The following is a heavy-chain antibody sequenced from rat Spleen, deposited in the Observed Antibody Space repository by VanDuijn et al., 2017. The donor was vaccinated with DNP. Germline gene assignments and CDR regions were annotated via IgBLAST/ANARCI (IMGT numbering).Heavy chain of an antibody. CDR2: ISYDGSRT. CDR3: ARPDY. J-gene: IGHJ2*01. V-gene: IGHV5-7*01. CDR1: GFTFSDYY. Sequence: EVLLVESGGGLVQPGRSLKLSCAASGFTFSDYYMAWVRQPPTKGLEWVATISYDGSRTNYRDSVKGRFTISRDNAKSTLYLQMDSLRSEDTATYYCARPDYWGQGVMVTVTS.